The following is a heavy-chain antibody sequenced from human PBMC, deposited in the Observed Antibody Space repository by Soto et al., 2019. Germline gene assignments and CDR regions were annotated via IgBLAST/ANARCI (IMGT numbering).Heavy chain of an antibody. CDR1: DGNISNSSYY. CDR2: IYYSGST. Sequence: PSQTQSLPNTVSDGNISNSSYYRGCIRKPPGKGLEWIGSIYYSGSTYYNPSLKSRVTISVDTSKNQFSLKLSSVTAADTAVYYCARHAGTYDFWSGYLDFYMDVWGKGTTVTVSS. V-gene: IGHV4-39*01. J-gene: IGHJ6*03. CDR3: ARHAGTYDFWSGYLDFYMDV. D-gene: IGHD3-3*01.